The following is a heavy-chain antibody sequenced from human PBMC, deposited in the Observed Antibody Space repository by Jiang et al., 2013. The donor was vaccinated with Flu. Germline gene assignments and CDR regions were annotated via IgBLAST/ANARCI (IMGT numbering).Heavy chain of an antibody. V-gene: IGHV3-23*01. Sequence: GGSLRLSCAASGFTFSSYAMSWVRQAPGKGLEWVSAISGSGGSTYYADSVKGRFTISRDNSKNTLYLQMNSLRAEDTAVYYCAKGPDIVVVPAAPGDYWGQGTLVTVSS. D-gene: IGHD2-2*01. J-gene: IGHJ4*02. CDR3: AKGPDIVVVPAAPGDY. CDR2: ISGSGGST. CDR1: GFTFSSYA.